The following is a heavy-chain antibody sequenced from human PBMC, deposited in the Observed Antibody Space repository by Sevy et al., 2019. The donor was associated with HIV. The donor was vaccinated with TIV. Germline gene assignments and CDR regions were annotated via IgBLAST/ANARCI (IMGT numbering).Heavy chain of an antibody. J-gene: IGHJ6*02. CDR1: GFTFSSYA. Sequence: GGSLRLSCAACGFTFSSYAMHWVRQAPGKGLEWVAVISYDGSNKYYADSVKGRFTISRDNSKNTLYLQMNSLRAEDTAVYYCARMGQEGVVPAARSTYYYYGMDVWGQGTTVTVSS. CDR2: ISYDGSNK. CDR3: ARMGQEGVVPAARSTYYYYGMDV. V-gene: IGHV3-30-3*01. D-gene: IGHD2-2*01.